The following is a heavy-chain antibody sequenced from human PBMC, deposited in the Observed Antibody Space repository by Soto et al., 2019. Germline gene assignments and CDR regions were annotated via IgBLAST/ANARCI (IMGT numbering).Heavy chain of an antibody. Sequence: WGSLRLSCAASGFTFSSFAMSWVRQAPGKGLEWVSAISGSGGSTYYAASVKGRFTISRDNFKNTLYLQMNSLRAEDTAVYYYAKDKEAAAAIAFDIWGKGTMVTVSS. J-gene: IGHJ3*02. CDR1: GFTFSSFA. D-gene: IGHD6-13*01. V-gene: IGHV3-23*01. CDR2: ISGSGGST. CDR3: AKDKEAAAAIAFDI.